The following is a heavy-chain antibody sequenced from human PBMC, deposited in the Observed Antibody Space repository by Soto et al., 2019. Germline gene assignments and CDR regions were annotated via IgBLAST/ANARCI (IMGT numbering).Heavy chain of an antibody. CDR1: GYPVTAYY. D-gene: IGHD3-3*01. CDR3: ARGGGVGVAGSAAFDM. Sequence: QLHLVQSGAVVKKPGASVTVSCSASGYPVTAYYMHWVRQAPGRGLEWMGGINPATGAAKYTQTFQGRVTMARDTSTSTVFMELSGLTSEXXXXFYCARGGGVGVAGSAAFDMWGQGTLVTVSS. V-gene: IGHV1-2*02. J-gene: IGHJ3*02. CDR2: INPATGAA.